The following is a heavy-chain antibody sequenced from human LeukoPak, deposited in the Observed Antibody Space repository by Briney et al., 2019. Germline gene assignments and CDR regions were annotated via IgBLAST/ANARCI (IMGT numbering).Heavy chain of an antibody. J-gene: IGHJ4*02. CDR3: AKGHTYYYDSSGYYYFDY. V-gene: IGHV3-9*03. D-gene: IGHD3-22*01. CDR1: GFTFDDYA. CDR2: ISWNSGSI. Sequence: GGSLRLSCAASGFTFDDYAMHWVRQAPGKGLEWVSGISWNSGSIGYPDSVKGRFTISRDNAKNSLYLQMNSLRAEDMALYYCAKGHTYYYDSSGYYYFDYWGQGTLVTVSS.